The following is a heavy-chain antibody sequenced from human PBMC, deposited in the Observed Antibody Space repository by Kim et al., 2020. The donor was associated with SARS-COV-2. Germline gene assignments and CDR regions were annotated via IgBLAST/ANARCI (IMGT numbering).Heavy chain of an antibody. Sequence: ADPLRGRFTTPRDNSKNTLDLQMNSLRPEDTAVYYCARWGHNILTGYYLDYWGQGTLVTVSS. D-gene: IGHD3-9*01. CDR3: ARWGHNILTGYYLDY. V-gene: IGHV3-30*01. J-gene: IGHJ4*02.